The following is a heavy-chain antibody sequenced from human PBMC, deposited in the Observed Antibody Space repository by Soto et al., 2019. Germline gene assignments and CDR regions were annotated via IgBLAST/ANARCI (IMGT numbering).Heavy chain of an antibody. D-gene: IGHD2-2*02. V-gene: IGHV1-69*01. J-gene: IGHJ6*02. CDR3: AGGDCSSSRCYRTNYYYDGRAV. CDR2: IMPIFGTA. CDR1: GGTFSSYA. Sequence: QVQLVQSGAEVKKPGSSVKVSCKASGGTFSSYAINWVRQAPGQGLEWMGGIMPIFGTANYAQKFKDRVTITADESTSTDYLELRRLSSEDSAVYSLAGGDCSSSRCYRTNYYYDGRAVLGQWTAATVCS.